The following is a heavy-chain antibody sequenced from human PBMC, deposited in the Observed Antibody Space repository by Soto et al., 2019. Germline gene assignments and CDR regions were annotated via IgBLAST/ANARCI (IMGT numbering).Heavy chain of an antibody. V-gene: IGHV4-59*01. D-gene: IGHD6-19*01. CDR2: IYYSGST. CDR1: GGSISSYY. Sequence: QVQLQESGPGLVKPSETLSLTCTVSGGSISSYYWSWIRQPPGKGLEWIGYIYYSGSTNYNPSLKSRVTISVDTSKNQFSLKLSSVTAADTVVYYCARGSIAVAGTPSGTDIWGQGTMVTVSS. CDR3: ARGSIAVAGTPSGTDI. J-gene: IGHJ3*02.